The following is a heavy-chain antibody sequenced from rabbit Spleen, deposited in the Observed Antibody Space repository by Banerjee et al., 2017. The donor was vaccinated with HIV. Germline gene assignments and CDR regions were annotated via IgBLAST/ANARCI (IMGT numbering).Heavy chain of an antibody. Sequence: ELVESGGGLVQPGGSLKLSCKTSRFDFSTYSMSWVRQAPGKGLEWITCINMVTGKSVYASWAKGRFIMSRTSSTKVTLQMTSLTAADTATYFCARDLVAVIGWNFNLWGPGTLVTVS. D-gene: IGHD1-1*01. CDR2: INMVTGKS. CDR3: ARDLVAVIGWNFNL. CDR1: RFDFSTYS. J-gene: IGHJ4*01. V-gene: IGHV1S45*01.